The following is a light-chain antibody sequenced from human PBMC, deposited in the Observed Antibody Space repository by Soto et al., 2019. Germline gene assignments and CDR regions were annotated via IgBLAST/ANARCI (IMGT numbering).Light chain of an antibody. J-gene: IGLJ2*01. V-gene: IGLV2-14*03. CDR2: D. Sequence: QSALTQPASVSGSPGQSITISCTETSSDVGVSTYVSWYQQHPGKAPKIMIYDVSGSKSGNTASLTISGLQAEDEADYYCSLYRGNKKEVFGGGTKLTVL. CDR3: SLYRGNKKEV. CDR1: SSDVGVSTY.